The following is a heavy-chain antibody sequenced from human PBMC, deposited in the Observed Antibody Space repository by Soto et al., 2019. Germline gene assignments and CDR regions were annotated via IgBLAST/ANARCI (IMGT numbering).Heavy chain of an antibody. Sequence: QVQLHESGPGLVKPSQTLSLTCTVSGASIRSGDFYWAWIRQPPGKGLASIGHIYSTGSTYYHPSLKRRVLISLDRPSNQFSLRLTSLTAADTAIYYGARRNGGQLDFWGQGVLVTVSS. J-gene: IGHJ4*02. V-gene: IGHV4-30-4*01. CDR1: GASIRSGDFY. CDR3: ARRNGGQLDF. D-gene: IGHD2-8*01. CDR2: IYSTGST.